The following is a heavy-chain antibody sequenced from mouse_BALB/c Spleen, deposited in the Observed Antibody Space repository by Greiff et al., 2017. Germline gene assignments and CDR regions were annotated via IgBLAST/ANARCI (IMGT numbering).Heavy chain of an antibody. CDR2: INPGSGGT. CDR1: GYAFTNYL. Sequence: VQLQQSGAELVRPGTSVKVCCKASGYAFTNYLIEWVKQRPGQGLEWIGVINPGSGGTNYNEKFKGKATLTADKSSSTAYMQLSSLTSDDSAVYFCARSTTVGYFDVWGAGTTVTVSS. CDR3: ARSTTVGYFDV. J-gene: IGHJ1*01. V-gene: IGHV1-54*01. D-gene: IGHD1-1*01.